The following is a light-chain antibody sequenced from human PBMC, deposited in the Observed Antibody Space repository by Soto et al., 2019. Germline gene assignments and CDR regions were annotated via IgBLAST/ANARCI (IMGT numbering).Light chain of an antibody. Sequence: DIPLTQSPSFLSASVGDRVTIICRASQGLSSDLAWYQQKPGKAPKLLIYAASTLQSGVPSRFSGSGSGTEFTLTISSLQPEDFATYYCQQLNSYPITFGQGTRLEIK. CDR3: QQLNSYPIT. CDR1: QGLSSD. V-gene: IGKV1-9*01. CDR2: AAS. J-gene: IGKJ5*01.